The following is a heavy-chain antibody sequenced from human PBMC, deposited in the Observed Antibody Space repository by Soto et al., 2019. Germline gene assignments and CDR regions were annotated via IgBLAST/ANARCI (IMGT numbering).Heavy chain of an antibody. Sequence: EVKLLESGGGLAQRGGSLRLSCVGSGFTLDSYAISWVRQAPGERLQWIAAISGSADGTDYAHSVRGRFTISRDNAKKTVHLQMDSLRVEDTAVYFCAKDTVGGYSFWSGYYSDGLDVWGQGTLVTVS. CDR2: ISGSADGT. J-gene: IGHJ3*01. CDR1: GFTLDSYA. V-gene: IGHV3-23*01. CDR3: AKDTVGGYSFWSGYYSDGLDV. D-gene: IGHD3-3*01.